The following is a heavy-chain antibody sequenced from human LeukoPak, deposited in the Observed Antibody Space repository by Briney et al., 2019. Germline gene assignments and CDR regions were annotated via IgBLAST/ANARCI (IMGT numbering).Heavy chain of an antibody. J-gene: IGHJ5*02. V-gene: IGHV3-30*18. D-gene: IGHD2-15*01. Sequence: GGSLRLSCAASGFTFSSYGMHWVRQAPGKGLEWVAVISYDGSNKYYADSVKGRFTISRDNSKNTLYLQMNSLRAEDTAVYYCAKDLHCSGGSCYPGNWFDPWGQGTLVTVSS. CDR1: GFTFSSYG. CDR3: AKDLHCSGGSCYPGNWFDP. CDR2: ISYDGSNK.